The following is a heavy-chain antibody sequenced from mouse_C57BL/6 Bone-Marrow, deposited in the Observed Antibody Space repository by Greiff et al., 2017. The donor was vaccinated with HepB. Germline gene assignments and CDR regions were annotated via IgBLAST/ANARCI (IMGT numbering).Heavy chain of an antibody. CDR2: IYPGDGDT. D-gene: IGHD2-12*01. V-gene: IGHV1-82*01. J-gene: IGHJ1*03. Sequence: VQLQQSGPELVKPGASVKISCKASGYAFSSSWMNWVKQRPGKGLEWIGRIYPGDGDTNYNGKFKGKATLTADKSSSTAYMQLSSLTSEDSAVYFCARGGLLSWYFDVWGTGTTVTVSS. CDR1: GYAFSSSW. CDR3: ARGGLLSWYFDV.